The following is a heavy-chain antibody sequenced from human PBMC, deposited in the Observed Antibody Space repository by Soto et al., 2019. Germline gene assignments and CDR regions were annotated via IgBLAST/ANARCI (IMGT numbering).Heavy chain of an antibody. CDR1: GGTFSSYA. Sequence: QVQLVQSGAEVKKPGSSVKVSCKASGGTFSSYAISWVRQAPGQGLEWMGGIIPIFGTANYAQKFQGRVTITADESTSTAYMELSSLRSEDTAVYYCARVWSSSPGRGDDAFDIWGQGTMVTVSS. D-gene: IGHD6-6*01. CDR2: IIPIFGTA. V-gene: IGHV1-69*12. CDR3: ARVWSSSPGRGDDAFDI. J-gene: IGHJ3*02.